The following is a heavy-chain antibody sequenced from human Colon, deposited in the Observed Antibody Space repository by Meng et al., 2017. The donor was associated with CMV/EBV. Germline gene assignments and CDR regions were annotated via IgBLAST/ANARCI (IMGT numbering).Heavy chain of an antibody. V-gene: IGHV1-2*02. D-gene: IGHD2-2*01. CDR1: GYTFTGYY. CDR3: AREYCSSTSCYSGFDP. CDR2: INPNSGGT. J-gene: IGHJ5*02. Sequence: ASVKVSCKASGYTFTGYYMHWVRQAPGQGLEWMGWINPNSGGTNYAQKFQGRVTMTRDTSISTAYMELSRLRSDDTAVYYCAREYCSSTSCYSGFDPWGQETLVTVSS.